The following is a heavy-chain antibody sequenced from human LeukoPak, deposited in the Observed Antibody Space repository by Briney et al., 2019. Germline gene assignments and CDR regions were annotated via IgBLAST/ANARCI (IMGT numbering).Heavy chain of an antibody. Sequence: SETLSLTCTASGGSISSSSYYWGWIRQPPGKGLEWIGSIYYSGSTYYNPSLKSRVTISVDTSKNRFSLKLSSVTAADTAVYYCARRPVRGVIQDFDYWGQGTLVTVSS. D-gene: IGHD3-10*01. CDR1: GGSISSSSYY. V-gene: IGHV4-39*01. CDR3: ARRPVRGVIQDFDY. J-gene: IGHJ4*02. CDR2: IYYSGST.